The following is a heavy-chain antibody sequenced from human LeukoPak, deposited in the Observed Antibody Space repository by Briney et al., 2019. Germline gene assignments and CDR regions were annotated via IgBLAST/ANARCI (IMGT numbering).Heavy chain of an antibody. V-gene: IGHV4-39*02. J-gene: IGHJ3*02. CDR2: IYYSGST. CDR1: GGSISSSSYY. Sequence: PSETLSLTCTVSGGSISSSSYYWGWIREPPGKRLEWIGSIYYSGSTYYTPSLKSRVTIYVYTSKNYFSLRLSSVSAPDTPVYFCARVFWELHDFDIWGQGTMVTVSS. CDR3: ARVFWELHDFDI. D-gene: IGHD1-26*01.